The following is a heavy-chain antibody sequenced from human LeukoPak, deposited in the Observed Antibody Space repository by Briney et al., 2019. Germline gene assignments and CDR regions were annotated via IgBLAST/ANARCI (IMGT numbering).Heavy chain of an antibody. D-gene: IGHD4-11*01. V-gene: IGHV7-4-1*02. J-gene: IGHJ4*02. CDR1: GYSFTSYA. CDR2: INTDTGNP. CDR3: ARDLIPGNSDSYYFDF. Sequence: ASVKVSCKASGYSFTSYAMNWVRQAPGQGLEWMGWINTDTGNPTYAQGFTGRFVFSLDTSVSTAYLQISGLKAEDTAAFYCARDLIPGNSDSYYFDFWGQGTLVTVSS.